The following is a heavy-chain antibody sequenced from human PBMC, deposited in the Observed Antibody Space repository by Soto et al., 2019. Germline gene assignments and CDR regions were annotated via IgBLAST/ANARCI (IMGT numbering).Heavy chain of an antibody. Sequence: QVQLVQSGAEVKKPGSSVKVSCKASGGTFSTYTINWVRQAPGQGFEWMGGIIPMFGTANNAQKFQGRVTITADESTSTAYMELSSLRSEDTAVYYCASRYCISTSCHYYGMDVWGQGTTVTVSS. CDR2: IIPMFGTA. J-gene: IGHJ6*02. D-gene: IGHD2-2*01. V-gene: IGHV1-69*12. CDR1: GGTFSTYT. CDR3: ASRYCISTSCHYYGMDV.